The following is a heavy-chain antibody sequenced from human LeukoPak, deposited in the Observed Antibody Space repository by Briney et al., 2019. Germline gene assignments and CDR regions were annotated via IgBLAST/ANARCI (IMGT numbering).Heavy chain of an antibody. V-gene: IGHV2-5*01. CDR1: GCSLSTSGRG. CDR2: AYWNDDN. J-gene: IGHJ4*02. CDR3: ARIYSSSWDLVDY. Sequence: SSPTLLNATQTLTLTCTFSGCSLSTSGRGVGWIRQPPERALDWLSLAYWNDDNRYSRSLKSSLTITKDTSKNQEVLTMTNMDPVDTATYYCARIYSSSWDLVDYWGQGTLVTVSS. D-gene: IGHD6-13*01.